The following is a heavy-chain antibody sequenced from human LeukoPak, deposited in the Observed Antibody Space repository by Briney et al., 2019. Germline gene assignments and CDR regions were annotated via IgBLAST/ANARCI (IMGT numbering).Heavy chain of an antibody. CDR1: GYTLTELS. Sequence: ASVKVSCKVSGYTLTELSMHWVRQAPGKGLEWMGGFDPEDGETIYAQKFQGGVTMTEGTSTDTAYMELSSLRSEDTAVYYCATDLSFLGFPGYWGQGTLVTVSS. J-gene: IGHJ4*02. V-gene: IGHV1-24*01. CDR3: ATDLSFLGFPGY. D-gene: IGHD2-21*01. CDR2: FDPEDGET.